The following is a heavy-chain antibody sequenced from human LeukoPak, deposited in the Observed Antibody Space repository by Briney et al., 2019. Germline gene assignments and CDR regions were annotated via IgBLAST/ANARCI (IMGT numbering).Heavy chain of an antibody. CDR3: ARLFGGVTAFDF. J-gene: IGHJ5*01. CDR2: IWPDGGEE. Sequence: GGSLRLSCAASGFTFSSYYMSWVRQGPGKGLEWVATIWPDGGEERYVDSVRGRFSISRDNAKSCLYLQTNGLSVEDTAVYFCARLFGGVTAFDFWGQGALVTVSS. D-gene: IGHD3-10*01. V-gene: IGHV3-7*01. CDR1: GFTFSSYY.